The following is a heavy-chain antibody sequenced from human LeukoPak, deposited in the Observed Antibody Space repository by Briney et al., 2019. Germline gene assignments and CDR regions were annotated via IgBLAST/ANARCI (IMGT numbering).Heavy chain of an antibody. CDR1: GYTFTSYG. Sequence: GASVKVSCKASGYTFTSYGISWVRQAPGQGLEWMGWISAYNGNTNYAQKLQGRVTMTTDTSTSTAYMELRSLRSDDTAVYYCARDLYGYSCGFQNDYWGQGTLVTVSS. D-gene: IGHD5-18*01. CDR2: ISAYNGNT. J-gene: IGHJ4*02. CDR3: ARDLYGYSCGFQNDY. V-gene: IGHV1-18*01.